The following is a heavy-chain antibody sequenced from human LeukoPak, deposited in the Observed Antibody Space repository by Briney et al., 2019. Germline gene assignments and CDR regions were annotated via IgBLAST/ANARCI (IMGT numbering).Heavy chain of an antibody. CDR1: GYSFNSEW. V-gene: IGHV5-51*01. Sequence: GESLKISCRGSGYSFNSEWIGWVRQMPGKGLECMGIIYPGDSDTRYSPSFQGQVTISADKSISTAYLQWSSLEASDTAMYYCARRFADAYWYFDLWGRGTLVTVSS. CDR2: IYPGDSDT. D-gene: IGHD2-8*01. J-gene: IGHJ2*01. CDR3: ARRFADAYWYFDL.